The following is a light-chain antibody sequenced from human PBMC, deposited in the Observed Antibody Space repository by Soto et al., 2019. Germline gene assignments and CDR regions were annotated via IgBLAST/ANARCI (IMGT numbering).Light chain of an antibody. CDR2: TNT. V-gene: IGLV1-44*01. CDR1: SSNVGGNP. J-gene: IGLJ1*01. CDR3: ACLDDSLNGPV. Sequence: QSVLTQPPSASGTPGQRVTISCSGSSSNVGGNPVNWYQHVPTTAPKLLIYTNTQRPSGVPGRFSGSTSGTSSSLAISGLPSEDDADYYCACLDDSLNGPVFGTGTKLTVL.